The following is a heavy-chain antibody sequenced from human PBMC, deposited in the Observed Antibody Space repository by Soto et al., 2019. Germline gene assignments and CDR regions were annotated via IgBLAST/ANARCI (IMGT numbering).Heavy chain of an antibody. CDR2: ITRDGYNK. Sequence: XGSLKLSCAVAGFIFKNYALNWVRQAPGKGLEWVASITRDGYNKYYADSVKGRFTISRDNSKNTLSLQMTALRVEDSSVYYCTKSSGGSSSVGMDYWGPGTLVTVSS. J-gene: IGHJ4*02. D-gene: IGHD6-6*01. CDR1: GFIFKNYA. V-gene: IGHV3-30*04. CDR3: TKSSGGSSSVGMDY.